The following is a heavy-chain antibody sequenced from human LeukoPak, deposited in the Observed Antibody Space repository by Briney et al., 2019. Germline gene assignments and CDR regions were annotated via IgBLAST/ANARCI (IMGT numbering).Heavy chain of an antibody. Sequence: SETLSLTCTVSGGSISSYYWSWIRQPPGKGLEWIGYIYYSGSTNYNPSLKSRVPISVDTSKNQFSLKLSSVTAADTAVYYCARESSSGWYMGSYYYYYMDVWGKGTTVTVSS. CDR2: IYYSGST. CDR3: ARESSSGWYMGSYYYYYMDV. CDR1: GGSISSYY. V-gene: IGHV4-59*01. D-gene: IGHD6-19*01. J-gene: IGHJ6*03.